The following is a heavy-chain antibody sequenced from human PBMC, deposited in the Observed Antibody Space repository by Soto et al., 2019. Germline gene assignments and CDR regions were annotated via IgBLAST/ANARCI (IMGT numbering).Heavy chain of an antibody. J-gene: IGHJ4*02. D-gene: IGHD5-18*01. CDR3: AKAPRGAWIQLWLHY. CDR1: GFTFSSYS. Sequence: GSLRLSCAASGFTFSSYSMSWVRQAPGKGLEWVSAISGSGGSTYYADSVKGRFTISRDNSKNTLYLQMNSLRAEDTAVYYCAKAPRGAWIQLWLHYWGQGTLVTVSS. V-gene: IGHV3-23*01. CDR2: ISGSGGST.